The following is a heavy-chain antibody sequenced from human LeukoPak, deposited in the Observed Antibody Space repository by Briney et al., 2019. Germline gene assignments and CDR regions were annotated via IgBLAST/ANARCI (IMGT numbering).Heavy chain of an antibody. D-gene: IGHD3-22*01. CDR1: GGSISSYY. CDR3: ARDLRYYYDSSGYLDWFDP. V-gene: IGHV4-4*07. Sequence: SEILSLTCTVSGGSISSYYWSWIRQPAGKGLEWIGRIYTSGSTNYNPSLKSRVTMSVDTSKNQFSLKLSSVTAADTAVYYCARDLRYYYDSSGYLDWFDPWGQGTLVTVSS. CDR2: IYTSGST. J-gene: IGHJ5*02.